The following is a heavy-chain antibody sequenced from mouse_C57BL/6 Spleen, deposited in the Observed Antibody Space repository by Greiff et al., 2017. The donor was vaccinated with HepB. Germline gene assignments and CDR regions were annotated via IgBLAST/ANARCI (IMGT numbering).Heavy chain of an antibody. D-gene: IGHD1-1*01. CDR3: ARPYGSSHYYAMDY. V-gene: IGHV1-50*01. CDR2: IDPSDSYT. Sequence: QVQLKQPGAELVKPGASVKLSCKASGYTFTSYWMQWVKQRPGQGLEWIGEIDPSDSYTNYNQKFKGKATLTVDTSSSTAYMQLSSLTSEDSAVYYCARPYGSSHYYAMDYWGQGTSVTVSS. J-gene: IGHJ4*01. CDR1: GYTFTSYW.